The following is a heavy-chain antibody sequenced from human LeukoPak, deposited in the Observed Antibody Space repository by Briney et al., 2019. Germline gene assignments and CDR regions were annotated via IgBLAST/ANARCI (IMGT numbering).Heavy chain of an antibody. CDR1: GFTFSDYF. CDR3: ARAFLDGFYI. Sequence: GGSLRLSCAASGFTFSDYFMTWIRQAPGKGLEWVSYISSSGNAVYHADSVKGRFTISRDNAKDSLYLQLNSLRAEDTAVYYCARAFLDGFYIWGQGTMVTVSS. D-gene: IGHD2/OR15-2a*01. CDR2: ISSSGNAV. V-gene: IGHV3-11*04. J-gene: IGHJ3*02.